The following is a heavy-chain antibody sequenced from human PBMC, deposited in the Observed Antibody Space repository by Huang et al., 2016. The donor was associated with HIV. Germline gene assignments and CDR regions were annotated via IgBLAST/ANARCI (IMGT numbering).Heavy chain of an antibody. CDR3: ARTAYSYGFRQGYNWFDP. CDR1: GGTFSIYA. J-gene: IGHJ5*02. D-gene: IGHD5-18*01. V-gene: IGHV1-69*13. Sequence: QVLLVQSGAEVRKPGSSVKVSCTAFGGTFSIYAISWVRQAPGQGLGGMGGISPIFGTANYTLKCQGRVTITGDESTNTGYMEWTRLTSEDTPVYYCARTAYSYGFRQGYNWFDPWGQGTPVTVSS. CDR2: ISPIFGTA.